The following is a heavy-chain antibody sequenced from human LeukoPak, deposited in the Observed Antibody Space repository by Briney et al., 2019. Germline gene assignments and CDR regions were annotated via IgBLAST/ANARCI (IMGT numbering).Heavy chain of an antibody. J-gene: IGHJ4*02. CDR2: IKQDGSEK. D-gene: IGHD2-2*01. Sequence: GGSLRLSCAASGFTFSSYWMSWVRRAPGKGLEWVANIKQDGSEKYYVDSVKGRFTTSRDNAKNSLYLQMNSLRAEDTAVYYCARDYLRLGYCSSTSCYPDYWGQGTLVTVSS. CDR3: ARDYLRLGYCSSTSCYPDY. V-gene: IGHV3-7*01. CDR1: GFTFSSYW.